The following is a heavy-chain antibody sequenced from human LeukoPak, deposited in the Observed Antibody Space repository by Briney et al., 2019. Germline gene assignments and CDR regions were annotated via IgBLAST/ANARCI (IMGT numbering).Heavy chain of an antibody. Sequence: GGSLRLSCAASGFTFSSYWMHWVRQAPGKGLVWVSRINSDGRRTSYADSVKGRFTISRDNAKNTLYLQMNSLRAEDTAVYYCAKRDYYGSGSSFDYWGQGTLVSVSS. CDR3: AKRDYYGSGSSFDY. D-gene: IGHD3-10*01. J-gene: IGHJ4*02. CDR1: GFTFSSYW. V-gene: IGHV3-74*01. CDR2: INSDGRRT.